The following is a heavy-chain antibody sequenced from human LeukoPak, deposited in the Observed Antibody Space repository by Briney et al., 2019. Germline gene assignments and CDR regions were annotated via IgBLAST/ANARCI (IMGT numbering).Heavy chain of an antibody. Sequence: GGSLRLSCAASGFTFSSYGMHWVRQAPGKGLEWVAVIWYDGSNKYYADSVKGRFTISRDNSKNTLYLQMNSLRAEDTAVYYCARDLLKLRFYPPPNEAFDIWGQGTMVTVSS. J-gene: IGHJ3*02. CDR3: ARDLLKLRFYPPPNEAFDI. D-gene: IGHD3-3*01. CDR1: GFTFSSYG. CDR2: IWYDGSNK. V-gene: IGHV3-33*01.